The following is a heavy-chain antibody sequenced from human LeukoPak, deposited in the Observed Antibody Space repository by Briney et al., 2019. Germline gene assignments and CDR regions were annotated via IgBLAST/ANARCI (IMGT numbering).Heavy chain of an antibody. J-gene: IGHJ6*03. D-gene: IGHD5-24*01. CDR1: GFTFSDYY. CDR2: ITGSGSTI. Sequence: KAGGSLRLSCAASGFTFSDYYMSWIRQAPGKGLEWVSYITGSGSTIYYADSVKGRFTISRDNAKNSLYLQMNSLRAEDTAVYYCARAAPEMATIYYYYYMDVWGKGTTVTVSS. V-gene: IGHV3-11*04. CDR3: ARAAPEMATIYYYYYMDV.